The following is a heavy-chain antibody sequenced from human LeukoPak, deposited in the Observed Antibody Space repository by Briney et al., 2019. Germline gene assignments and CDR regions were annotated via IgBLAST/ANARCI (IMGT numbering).Heavy chain of an antibody. Sequence: PAETLSLTCTVSGGSLSSGNYYYRWIRQPAGKGLECLGRIYTSGTPDYHPSLKSRVTISVDTSKNQFSLKLSSVTAADTAVYYCARCVRKSILTGYYSLDYWGQGTLVTVSS. CDR2: IYTSGTP. CDR1: GGSLSSGNYY. D-gene: IGHD3-9*01. CDR3: ARCVRKSILTGYYSLDY. J-gene: IGHJ4*02. V-gene: IGHV4-61*02.